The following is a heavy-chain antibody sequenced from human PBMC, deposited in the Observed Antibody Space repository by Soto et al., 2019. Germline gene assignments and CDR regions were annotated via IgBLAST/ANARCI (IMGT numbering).Heavy chain of an antibody. CDR2: IKHDGSET. V-gene: IGHV3-30-3*01. D-gene: IGHD2-21*01. CDR1: GFAFSGYS. CDR3: ARIGYTFSYCGGVDS. Sequence: QVQLVESGGGVVQPGRSLRLSCAASGFAFSGYSMQWVRQPPGKGLEWVAVIKHDGSETYYADSVKGRFTVSKDDSKNTLSLQMNSLRPEDTALYHCARIGYTFSYCGGVDSWGQVALVSVSS. J-gene: IGHJ5*01.